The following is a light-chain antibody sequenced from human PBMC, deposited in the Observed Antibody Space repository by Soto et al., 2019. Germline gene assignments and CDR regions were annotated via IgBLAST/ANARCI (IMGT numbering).Light chain of an antibody. CDR3: QQSYNTRT. Sequence: DIQMTQSPSSLSASVGERVTITCRASQRISSYLNWYQQKPGKAPKLLIYAASNLQSGVPSRFSGSGSGIDFTLTISSLQPEDFATYYCQQSYNTRTFGQGTKVEI. V-gene: IGKV1-39*01. J-gene: IGKJ1*01. CDR1: QRISSY. CDR2: AAS.